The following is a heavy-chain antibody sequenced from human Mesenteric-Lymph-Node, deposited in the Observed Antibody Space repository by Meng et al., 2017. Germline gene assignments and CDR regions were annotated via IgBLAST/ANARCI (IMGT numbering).Heavy chain of an antibody. CDR3: ARDPTLVGSYYFDY. V-gene: IGHV3-23*01. J-gene: IGHJ4*02. CDR1: GFTFNNYA. Sequence: GGSLRLSCAASGFTFNNYAMNWVRQAPGEGLDWVSTINGNGGSTFYADSVQGRFTISRDNSRNTLYLQMDGLRAEDTAVYYCARDPTLVGSYYFDYWGQGTLVTVSS. CDR2: INGNGGST. D-gene: IGHD3-10*01.